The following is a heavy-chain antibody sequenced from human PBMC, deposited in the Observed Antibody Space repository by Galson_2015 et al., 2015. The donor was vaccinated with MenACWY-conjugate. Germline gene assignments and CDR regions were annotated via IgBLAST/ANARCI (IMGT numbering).Heavy chain of an antibody. CDR2: IDPSDSNT. CDR1: GSSFTSYW. Sequence: QSGAEVKKPGEPLRISCKGSGSSFTSYWISWVRQMPGKGLEWMGRIDPSDSNTDYSPSFQGHVTFSGDKSITTAYLQWSSLKASDTAMYYCARHPPGGRGMDVWGQGTTVTVSS. D-gene: IGHD1-26*01. J-gene: IGHJ6*02. CDR3: ARHPPGGRGMDV. V-gene: IGHV5-10-1*01.